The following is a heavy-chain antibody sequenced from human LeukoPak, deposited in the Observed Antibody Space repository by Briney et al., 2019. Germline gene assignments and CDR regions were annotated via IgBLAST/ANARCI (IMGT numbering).Heavy chain of an antibody. CDR3: ARSLAASLYGMDV. V-gene: IGHV1-18*01. J-gene: IGHJ6*02. CDR2: ISAYNGNT. D-gene: IGHD6-13*01. Sequence: GASVKVSCKASGHTFSSYGTSWVRQAPGQGLEWMGWISAYNGNTNYAQKLQGRVTMTTDTSTSTAYMELRSLRSDDTAVYYCARSLAASLYGMDVWGQGTTVTVSS. CDR1: GHTFSSYG.